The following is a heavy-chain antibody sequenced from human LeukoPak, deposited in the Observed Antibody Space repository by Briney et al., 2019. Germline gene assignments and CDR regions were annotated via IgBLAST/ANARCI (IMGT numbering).Heavy chain of an antibody. CDR3: ARGRDYSNSVAGWFDP. J-gene: IGHJ5*02. D-gene: IGHD4-11*01. V-gene: IGHV4-34*01. Sequence: LRLSCAASGFTFSDHYMDWVRQAPGKGLEWIGEINHSGTTDYNPSLKSRVTISVDTSKNQFSLKLSSVTAADTAVYYCARGRDYSNSVAGWFDPWGQGTLVTVSS. CDR2: INHSGTT. CDR1: GFTFSDHY.